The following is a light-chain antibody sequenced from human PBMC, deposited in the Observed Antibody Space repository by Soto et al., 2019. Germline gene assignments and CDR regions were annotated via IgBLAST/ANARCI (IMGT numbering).Light chain of an antibody. Sequence: QSALTQSASVSGSPGQSITISCTGTGSDYVSWYQHHPDKAPKLIIFEVNNRPSGVSNRFSGSKSGNTAYLTISGLQVEDEAEYFCFSFTTTSTHVFGTGTKLTVL. J-gene: IGLJ1*01. CDR3: FSFTTTSTHV. CDR2: EVN. V-gene: IGLV2-14*01. CDR1: GSDY.